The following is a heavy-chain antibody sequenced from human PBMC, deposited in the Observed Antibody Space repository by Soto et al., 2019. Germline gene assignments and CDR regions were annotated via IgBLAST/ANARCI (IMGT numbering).Heavy chain of an antibody. J-gene: IGHJ6*02. CDR3: AKNGQPPYYYYGMDV. CDR2: ISGYNGDT. V-gene: IGHV1-18*01. D-gene: IGHD2-8*01. Sequence: ASVKVSCKASGYTFTRYGISWVRQAPAQGLERIRWISGYNGDTKYAQKFQGRVTMTVDTSTTTAYMELRSLTSDDRAVYYCAKNGQPPYYYYGMDVWGQGTTVTVSS. CDR1: GYTFTRYG.